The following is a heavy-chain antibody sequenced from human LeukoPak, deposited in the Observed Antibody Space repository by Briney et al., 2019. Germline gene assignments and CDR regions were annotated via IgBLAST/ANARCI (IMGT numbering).Heavy chain of an antibody. CDR3: AAGDRNGWYFDY. J-gene: IGHJ4*02. D-gene: IGHD6-19*01. CDR1: GFTFEDHG. Sequence: GGSLRLSCAAAGFTFEDHGMSWVRQVPGKGLEWVSGINWNGGSTGYADSVKGRFTISRDNAKNSLYLQMNSLRAEDTALYYCAAGDRNGWYFDYWGQGTLVTVSS. CDR2: INWNGGST. V-gene: IGHV3-20*04.